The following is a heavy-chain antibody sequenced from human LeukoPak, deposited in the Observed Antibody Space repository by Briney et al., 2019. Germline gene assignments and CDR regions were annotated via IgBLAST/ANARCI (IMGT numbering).Heavy chain of an antibody. J-gene: IGHJ4*01. Sequence: SETLSPTPAVSGYSISTSNRRAWIRQPPGKGLEWIGYIYYSGNTYYNPSLKSRVTVSVDTSTNQFSLKLSSVTAVDTAVYYCASSSGIVGWAGYWG. CDR2: IYYSGNT. D-gene: IGHD1-26*01. CDR1: GYSISTSNR. CDR3: ASSSGIVGWAGY. V-gene: IGHV4-28*01.